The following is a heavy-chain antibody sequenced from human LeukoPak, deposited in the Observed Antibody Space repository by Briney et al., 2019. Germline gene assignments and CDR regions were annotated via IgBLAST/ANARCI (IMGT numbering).Heavy chain of an antibody. CDR2: IRGSGEST. D-gene: IGHD6-13*01. V-gene: IGHV3-23*01. Sequence: GGSLRLSCAASGFIFNTYAMSWVRQAPGKGLEWVSTIRGSGESTHYADSVQGRFTISRDNSKSTLYLQMNTLRAEDTAVYYCAKRIATAGPYFDYWGQGALVTVSS. J-gene: IGHJ4*02. CDR3: AKRIATAGPYFDY. CDR1: GFIFNTYA.